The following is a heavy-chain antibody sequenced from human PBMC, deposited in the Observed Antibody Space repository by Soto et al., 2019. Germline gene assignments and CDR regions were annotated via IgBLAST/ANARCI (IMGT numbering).Heavy chain of an antibody. J-gene: IGHJ4*02. CDR3: TTDFGYCSGGSWSYLDF. Sequence: GGSLRLSCAASGFTFSNAWMSWVRQAPGKGLEWVGRIKSKTDGGTTDYAAPVKGRFTISRDDSKNTLYLQMNSLKTEDTAVYYCTTDFGYCSGGSWSYLDFCGQGTLVTVSS. V-gene: IGHV3-15*01. CDR1: GFTFSNAW. CDR2: IKSKTDGGTT. D-gene: IGHD2-15*01.